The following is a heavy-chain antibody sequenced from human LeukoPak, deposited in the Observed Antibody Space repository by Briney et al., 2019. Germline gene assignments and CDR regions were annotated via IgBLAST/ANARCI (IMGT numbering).Heavy chain of an antibody. CDR2: IYYSGNT. D-gene: IGHD1-26*01. J-gene: IGHJ4*02. V-gene: IGHV4-61*01. CDR1: GVSVSRGSYY. Sequence: PSETLSLTSTVSGVSVSRGSYYWSWIRQPPGKGLEWIGYIYYSGNTNYNPSLKSRVTISVDTSKNQFSLKLSSVTAADAAVYYCARGRVGATFGHFDYWGQGTLVTVSS. CDR3: ARGRVGATFGHFDY.